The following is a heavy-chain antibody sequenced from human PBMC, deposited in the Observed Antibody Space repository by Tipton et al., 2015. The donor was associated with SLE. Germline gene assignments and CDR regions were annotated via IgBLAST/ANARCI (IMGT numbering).Heavy chain of an antibody. Sequence: SLRLSCKVSGFDFGDYAINWVRQAPGKGLEWVGFVRSKAYGGTSEYAPSMKGRFIISRDDSKRIAYLQMNSLKTEDTAVYYCTRDPGQDYYNGLDVWGQGTTVTVSS. CDR3: TRDPGQDYYNGLDV. CDR2: VRSKAYGGTS. V-gene: IGHV3-49*04. J-gene: IGHJ6*02. CDR1: GFDFGDYA.